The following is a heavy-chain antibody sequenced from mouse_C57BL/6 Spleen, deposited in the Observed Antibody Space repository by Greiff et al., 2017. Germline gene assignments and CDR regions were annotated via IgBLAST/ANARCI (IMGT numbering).Heavy chain of an antibody. D-gene: IGHD1-1*01. CDR3: ARGDYYGNYAMDY. V-gene: IGHV5-16*01. Sequence: EVMLVESEGGLVQPGSSMKLSCTASGFTFSDYYMAWVRPVPEKGLEWVANINYDGSSTYYLDSLKSRFIISRDNAKNILYLQMSSLKSEDTATYYCARGDYYGNYAMDYWGQGTSVTVSS. CDR1: GFTFSDYY. CDR2: INYDGSST. J-gene: IGHJ4*01.